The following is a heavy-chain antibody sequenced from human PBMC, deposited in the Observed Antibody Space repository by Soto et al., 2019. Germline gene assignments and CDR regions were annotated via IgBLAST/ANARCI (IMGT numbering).Heavy chain of an antibody. CDR3: ARGASGSPVRWFDP. CDR1: GGSVTSGSYY. Sequence: PSETLSLTCTVSGGSVTSGSYYWSWLRQPPGKGLEWIGYIYYSGSTNYNPSLKSRVTISADTSKNQFSLRLTSVTAADTAAYFCARGASGSPVRWFDPWGQGTLVTVSS. D-gene: IGHD1-26*01. CDR2: IYYSGST. V-gene: IGHV4-61*01. J-gene: IGHJ5*02.